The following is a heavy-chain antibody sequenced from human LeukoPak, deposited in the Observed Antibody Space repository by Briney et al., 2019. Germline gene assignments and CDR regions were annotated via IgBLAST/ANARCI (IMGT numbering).Heavy chain of an antibody. CDR1: GGSISSYY. D-gene: IGHD2-2*01. V-gene: IGHV4-4*09. Sequence: SETLPLTCTVSGGSISSYYWSWIRQPPGKGLEWIGYIYTSGSTNYNPSLKSRVTISVDTSKNQFSLKLSSVTAADTAVYYCARRTRDCSSTSCHEATDYYYYYYMDVWGKGTTVTVSS. CDR3: ARRTRDCSSTSCHEATDYYYYYYMDV. CDR2: IYTSGST. J-gene: IGHJ6*03.